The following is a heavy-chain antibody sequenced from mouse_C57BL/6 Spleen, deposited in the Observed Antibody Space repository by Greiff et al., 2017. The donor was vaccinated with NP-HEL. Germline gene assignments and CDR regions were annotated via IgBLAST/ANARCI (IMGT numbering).Heavy chain of an antibody. J-gene: IGHJ3*01. CDR1: GYAFSSYW. D-gene: IGHD2-4*01. CDR3: ARVKDYDRFAY. Sequence: VQLQQSGAELVKPGASVKISCKASGYAFSSYWMNWVKQRPGKGLEWIGQIYPGDGDTNYNGKSKGKATLTADKSSSTAYMQLSSLTTEDSAVYFCARVKDYDRFAYWGQGTLVTVSA. CDR2: IYPGDGDT. V-gene: IGHV1-80*01.